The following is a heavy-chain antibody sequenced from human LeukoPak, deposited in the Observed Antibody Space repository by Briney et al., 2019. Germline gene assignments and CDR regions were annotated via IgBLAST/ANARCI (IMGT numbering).Heavy chain of an antibody. Sequence: PSETLSLTCTVSGGSISSYYWSWIRQPPGKGLEWIGYIYYSGSTNYNPSLKSRVTISVDTSKNQFSLKLSSVTAADTAVYYCARDSPYSYGPIPLSSYYYYGMDVWGQGTTVTVSS. CDR3: ARDSPYSYGPIPLSSYYYYGMDV. J-gene: IGHJ6*02. V-gene: IGHV4-59*12. CDR1: GGSISSYY. D-gene: IGHD5-18*01. CDR2: IYYSGST.